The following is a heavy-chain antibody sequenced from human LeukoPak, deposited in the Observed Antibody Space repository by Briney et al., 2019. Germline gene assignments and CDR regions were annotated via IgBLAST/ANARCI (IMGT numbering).Heavy chain of an antibody. CDR2: ISISGTTI. V-gene: IGHV3-48*03. J-gene: IGHJ4*02. CDR1: GFTFSDYE. D-gene: IGHD2-15*01. CDR3: ARGIGRFDY. Sequence: GGSLRLSCAASGFTFSDYEMNWVRQAPGKGLEWLSHISISGTTIHYADSVKGRFTISRDNAKNSLYLQMNSLRAEDTALYYCARGIGRFDYWGQGTLVTVSS.